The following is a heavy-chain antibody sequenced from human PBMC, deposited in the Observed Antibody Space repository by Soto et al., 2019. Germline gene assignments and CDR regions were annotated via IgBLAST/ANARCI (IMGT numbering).Heavy chain of an antibody. CDR2: IYYSGST. V-gene: IGHV4-59*01. D-gene: IGHD3-10*01. J-gene: IGHJ4*02. CDR3: AREEQGTCYGSGSLDY. Sequence: SETLYLTCTVSGGSISSYYWSWIRQPPGKGLEWIGYIYYSGSTNYNPSLKSRVTISVDTSKNQFSLKLSSVTAADTAVYYCAREEQGTCYGSGSLDYWGQGTLVTGSS. CDR1: GGSISSYY.